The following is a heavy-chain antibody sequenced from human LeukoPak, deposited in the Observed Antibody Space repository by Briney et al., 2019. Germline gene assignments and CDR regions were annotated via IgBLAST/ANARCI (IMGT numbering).Heavy chain of an antibody. CDR1: GFTFSSHA. Sequence: PGGSLRLSCEASGFTFSSHAIHWVRQAPGKGLEWVAVISYDGSEKYYADFVKGRFTISRDNSKNTVNLQMNNLRTEDTAVFFCANGGIVSAGPDHWGQGTLVTVSS. CDR3: ANGGIVSAGPDH. V-gene: IGHV3-30*04. CDR2: ISYDGSEK. J-gene: IGHJ4*02. D-gene: IGHD6-13*01.